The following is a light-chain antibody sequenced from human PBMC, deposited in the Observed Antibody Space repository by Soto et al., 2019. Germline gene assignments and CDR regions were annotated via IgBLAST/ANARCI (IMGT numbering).Light chain of an antibody. V-gene: IGKV1-27*01. CDR2: AAS. Sequence: DIQMTQSPSSLSASVGDRVAITCRASQGISNYLAWYQQKPGKVPKLLIYAASTLQSGVPSRFSGSGSVTDFTLTTSSMQLYDVATYYCEKYNRAPYSFGAGMKVDIK. CDR1: QGISNY. CDR3: EKYNRAPYS. J-gene: IGKJ3*01.